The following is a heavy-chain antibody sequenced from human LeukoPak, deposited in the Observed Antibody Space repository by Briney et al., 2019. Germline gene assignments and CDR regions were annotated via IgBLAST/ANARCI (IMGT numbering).Heavy chain of an antibody. CDR3: ARCVGQWLVTWFDP. CDR2: IIPIFGTA. Sequence: SVKVSCKTSGYTFTTYGINWVRQAPGQGLEWMGGIIPIFGTANYAQKFQGRVTITADESTSTAYMELSSLRSEDTAVYYCARCVGQWLVTWFDPWGQGTLVTVSS. D-gene: IGHD6-19*01. V-gene: IGHV1-69*13. J-gene: IGHJ5*02. CDR1: GYTFTTYG.